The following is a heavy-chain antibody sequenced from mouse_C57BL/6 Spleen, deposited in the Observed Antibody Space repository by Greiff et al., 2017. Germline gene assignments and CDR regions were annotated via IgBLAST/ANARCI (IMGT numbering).Heavy chain of an antibody. J-gene: IGHJ2*01. CDR1: GYTFTDYY. CDR2: INPNNGGT. D-gene: IGHD2-1*01. V-gene: IGHV1-22*01. CDR3: ARGGNLLYFDY. Sequence: EVQLQQSGPELVKPGASVKMSCKASGYTFTDYYMHWVKQSHGKSLEWIGFINPNNGGTSYNQKFKGKATLTVDTSSSTAYMGLRSLTSEDSAVDYCARGGNLLYFDYWGQGTTLTVSS.